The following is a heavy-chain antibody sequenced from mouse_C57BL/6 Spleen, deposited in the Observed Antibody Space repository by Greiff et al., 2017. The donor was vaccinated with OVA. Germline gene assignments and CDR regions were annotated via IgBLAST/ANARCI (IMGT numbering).Heavy chain of an antibody. J-gene: IGHJ4*01. Sequence: QVHVKQPGAELVKPGASVKVSCKASGYTFTSYWMHWVKQRPGQGLEWIGRIHPSDSDTNYNQKFKGKATLTVDKSSSTAYMQLSSLTSEDSAVYYCAIGGDSSGYYAMDYWGQGTSVTVSS. CDR1: GYTFTSYW. V-gene: IGHV1-74*01. CDR3: AIGGDSSGYYAMDY. CDR2: IHPSDSDT. D-gene: IGHD3-2*02.